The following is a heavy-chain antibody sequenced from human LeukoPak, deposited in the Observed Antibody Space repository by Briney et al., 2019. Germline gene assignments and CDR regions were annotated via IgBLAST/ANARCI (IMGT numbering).Heavy chain of an antibody. CDR2: ISYDGSNK. J-gene: IGHJ5*02. CDR3: AKDGYEYDWFDP. D-gene: IGHD2-2*01. Sequence: GGSLRLSCAASGFTFSSYAMHWVRQAPGKGLEWVAVISYDGSNKYYADSVKGRFTISRDNSKNTLYLQMNSLRAEDTAVYYCAKDGYEYDWFDPWGQGTLSPSPQ. V-gene: IGHV3-30*04. CDR1: GFTFSSYA.